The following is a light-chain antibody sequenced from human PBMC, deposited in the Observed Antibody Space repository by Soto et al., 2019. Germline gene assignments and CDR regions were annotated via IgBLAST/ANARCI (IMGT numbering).Light chain of an antibody. Sequence: QSVLTHPASLSRSPGQSITISCTGTSSDVGGYNYVSWYQHHPGKAPKPIIYYFTNRPSGVSNPFCGSKSGNPASLTISGLQPEDEADYYCSSYTTSNTRQIVFGTGTKVTVL. V-gene: IGLV2-14*03. J-gene: IGLJ1*01. CDR2: YFT. CDR1: SSDVGGYNY. CDR3: SSYTTSNTRQIV.